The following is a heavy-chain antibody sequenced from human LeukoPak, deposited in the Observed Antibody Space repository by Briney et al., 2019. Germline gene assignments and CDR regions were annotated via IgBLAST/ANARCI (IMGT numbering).Heavy chain of an antibody. Sequence: PGGSLRLSCAASGFTFSNVAMFWVRQAPGKGLEWVSAISGSGGSTYYADSVKGRFTISRDNSKNTLYLQMNSLRAEDTAVYYCAKDFDWLSHFDYWGQGTLVTVSS. V-gene: IGHV3-23*01. CDR3: AKDFDWLSHFDY. CDR2: ISGSGGST. J-gene: IGHJ4*02. CDR1: GFTFSNVA. D-gene: IGHD3-9*01.